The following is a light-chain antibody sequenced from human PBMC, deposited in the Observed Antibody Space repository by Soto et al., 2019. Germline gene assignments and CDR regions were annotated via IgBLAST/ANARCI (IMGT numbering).Light chain of an antibody. V-gene: IGKV3-20*01. Sequence: ESVLTQSPGTLFLSPGEKATLSCRASQTVNTTYLAWYQQKPGQAPRLLIYGTSTRATGSPVRFSGSGSGTDFTLTISRLEPEDFAVYYCQQYGGSPAYTFGQGTKLEIK. CDR1: QTVNTTY. CDR3: QQYGGSPAYT. CDR2: GTS. J-gene: IGKJ2*01.